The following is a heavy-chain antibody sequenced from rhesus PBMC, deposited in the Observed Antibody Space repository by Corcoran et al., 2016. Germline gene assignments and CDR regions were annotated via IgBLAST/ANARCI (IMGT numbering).Heavy chain of an antibody. CDR1: GGSISSSYYY. CDR3: ARFPAALYVNVDY. V-gene: IGHV4-122*02. J-gene: IGHJ4*01. D-gene: IGHD1-1*01. CDR2: ISYSGST. Sequence: QVQLQESGPGLVTPSETLSLTCAVSGGSISSSYYYWSWIRPAPGKGLEWIGYISYSGSTSYNPSLKSRVTISRDTAKHQFSLKLSSVTAADTAVYYCARFPAALYVNVDYWGQGVLVTVSS.